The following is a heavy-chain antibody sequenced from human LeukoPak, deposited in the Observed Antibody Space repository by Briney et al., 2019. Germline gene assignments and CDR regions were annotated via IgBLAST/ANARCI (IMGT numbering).Heavy chain of an antibody. CDR3: ARDQGSLTRSWYTGY. J-gene: IGHJ4*02. CDR1: GYTFTGYH. CDR2: INPYSGDT. Sequence: ASVKVSCKASGYTFTGYHIHWVRQAPGQGLEWMGRINPYSGDTNFAQKFQGRGTMTRDTSITKAYMDLSSLTPDDTAVYFCARDQGSLTRSWYTGYWGQGTQVTVSS. D-gene: IGHD6-13*01. V-gene: IGHV1-2*06.